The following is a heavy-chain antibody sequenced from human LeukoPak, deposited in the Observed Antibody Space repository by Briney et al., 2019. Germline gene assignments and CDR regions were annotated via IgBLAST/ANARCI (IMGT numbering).Heavy chain of an antibody. CDR2: IFSGRTT. D-gene: IGHD5/OR15-5a*01. CDR1: AGSISSSSHH. J-gene: IGHJ4*02. CDR3: VRHDGRGGSTMGALDS. V-gene: IGHV4-39*01. Sequence: SETLSLTCTVSAGSISSSSHHWGWIRQSPGKGLEWIGSIFSGRTTYYNPSLNDRVTIFVVTSKNQFSPQLNSVTAADTSVYYCVRHDGRGGSTMGALDSWGQGSLVTVSS.